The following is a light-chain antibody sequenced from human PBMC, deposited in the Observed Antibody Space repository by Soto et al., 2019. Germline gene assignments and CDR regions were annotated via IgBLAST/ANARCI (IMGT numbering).Light chain of an antibody. J-gene: IGKJ1*01. Sequence: DIQMAQCPCSLSTSVGNRVTITCQASQDIATYLNWYQQKPGKAPNLLIYDASNLETGVPSRFSGGGSGTHFTLTISNLHPEDIATYYCQQYHNLPPTWTCGQGTKVDIK. CDR1: QDIATY. CDR3: QQYHNLPPTWT. CDR2: DAS. V-gene: IGKV1-33*01.